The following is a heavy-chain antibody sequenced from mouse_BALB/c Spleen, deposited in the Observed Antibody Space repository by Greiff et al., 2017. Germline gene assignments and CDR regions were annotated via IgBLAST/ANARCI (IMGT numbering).Heavy chain of an antibody. J-gene: IGHJ2*01. CDR2: INPSTGYT. V-gene: IGHV1-7*01. CDR3: ARRYYGLDY. D-gene: IGHD1-1*01. CDR1: GYTFTSYW. Sequence: VQLQQSGAELAKPGASVKMSCKASGYTFTSYWMHWVKQRPGQGLEWIGYINPSTGYTEYNQKFKDKATLTADKSSSTAYMQLSSLTSEDSAVYYCARRYYGLDYWGQGTTLTVSS.